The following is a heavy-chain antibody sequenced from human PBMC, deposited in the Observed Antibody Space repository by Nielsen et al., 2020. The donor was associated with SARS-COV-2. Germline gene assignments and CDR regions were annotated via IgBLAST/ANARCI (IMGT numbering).Heavy chain of an antibody. V-gene: IGHV3-23*01. CDR1: GFTFSSYA. Sequence: GESLKISCAASGFTFSSYAMNWVRQAPGKGLEWVSSISGSGGTIDHADSVKGRFTLSRDNSKNIVFLQINTLRAEDTALYYCAKGVRGIIGTAADSWGQGTLVTVSS. J-gene: IGHJ4*02. CDR2: ISGSGGTI. CDR3: AKGVRGIIGTAADS. D-gene: IGHD1-7*01.